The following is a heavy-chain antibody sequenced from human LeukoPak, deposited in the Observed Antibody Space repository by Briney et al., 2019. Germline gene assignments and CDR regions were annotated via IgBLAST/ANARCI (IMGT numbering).Heavy chain of an antibody. D-gene: IGHD1-7*01. CDR2: INQDGSEK. Sequence: GGSLRLSCAASGFSFRNYWMNWVRQAPGKGLERVANINQDGSEKYYVDSVTGRVTISRDDAKNSLFLQMNSLRAEDTAVYYCARDGTSALSHAAAYWGQGTLVTVPS. V-gene: IGHV3-7*01. CDR3: ARDGTSALSHAAAY. J-gene: IGHJ4*02. CDR1: GFSFRNYW.